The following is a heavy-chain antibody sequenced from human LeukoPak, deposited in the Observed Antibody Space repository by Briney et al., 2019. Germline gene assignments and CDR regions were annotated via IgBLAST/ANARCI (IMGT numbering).Heavy chain of an antibody. CDR3: ASRSSCYRPHDY. CDR1: GGSFSGYY. Sequence: PSETLSLTCAVYGGSFSGYYWSWIRQPPGKGLEWIGEINHSGSTNYNPSLKSRVTISVDTSKNQFSLKLSSVTAADTAVYYCASRSSCYRPHDYWGQGTLVTVSS. D-gene: IGHD6-13*01. CDR2: INHSGST. J-gene: IGHJ4*02. V-gene: IGHV4-34*01.